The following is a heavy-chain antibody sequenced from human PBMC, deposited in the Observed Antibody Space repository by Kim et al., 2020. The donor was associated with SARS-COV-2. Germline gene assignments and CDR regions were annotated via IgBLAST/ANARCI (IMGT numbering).Heavy chain of an antibody. J-gene: IGHJ4*02. D-gene: IGHD2-15*01. V-gene: IGHV3-30*18. CDR1: GFTFSSYG. CDR2: ISYDGSNK. CDR3: AKVPRSGYDLPFDY. Sequence: GGSLRLSCAASGFTFSSYGMHWVRQAPGKGLEWVAVISYDGSNKYYADSVKGRFTISRDNSKNTLYLQMNSLRAEDTAVYYCAKVPRSGYDLPFDYWGQGTLVTVSS.